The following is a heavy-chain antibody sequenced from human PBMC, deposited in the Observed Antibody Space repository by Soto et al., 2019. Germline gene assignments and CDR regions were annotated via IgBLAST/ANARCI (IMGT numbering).Heavy chain of an antibody. J-gene: IGHJ4*02. V-gene: IGHV3-74*01. Sequence: EVQLVASGGDLVQRGGSLRLSCAASGFPFSSYWMHCVRHTPGKGLDWVARISGDGVTTYYADSVTGRFTVSRDNAKNTLSLQISGLRAEDTAVYYCAREYYGLLTGYYTDYWGQGTLVSVSS. CDR3: AREYYGLLTGYYTDY. CDR2: ISGDGVTT. CDR1: GFPFSSYW. D-gene: IGHD3-9*01.